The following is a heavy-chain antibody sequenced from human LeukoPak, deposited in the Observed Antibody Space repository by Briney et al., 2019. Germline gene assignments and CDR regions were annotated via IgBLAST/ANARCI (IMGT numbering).Heavy chain of an antibody. Sequence: PGGSLRLSCAASGFTFSSYSMNWVRQAPVKGLEWVSSISSSSSYIYYADSVKGRFTISKDNAKNSLYLQMNSLRAEDTAVYYCARDQYDFWSGYYRSSGYYYGMDVWGQGTTVTVSS. CDR2: ISSSSSYI. CDR1: GFTFSSYS. J-gene: IGHJ6*02. V-gene: IGHV3-21*01. CDR3: ARDQYDFWSGYYRSSGYYYGMDV. D-gene: IGHD3-3*01.